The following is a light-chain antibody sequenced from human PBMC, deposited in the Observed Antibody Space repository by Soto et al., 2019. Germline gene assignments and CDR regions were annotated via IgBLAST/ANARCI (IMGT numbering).Light chain of an antibody. J-gene: IGKJ4*02. CDR1: QRVXSTY. CDR2: GTS. V-gene: IGKV3-20*01. Sequence: IGLTQSAGTLSLSPGERATLSCRASQRVXSTYAAGHQQKPGQAPRLLXDGTSSRATGSPDSLSGSGSGTDFTLPISRREPQDFAVYYCQQYGSVTRTFGGGTKVDIK. CDR3: QQYGSVTRT.